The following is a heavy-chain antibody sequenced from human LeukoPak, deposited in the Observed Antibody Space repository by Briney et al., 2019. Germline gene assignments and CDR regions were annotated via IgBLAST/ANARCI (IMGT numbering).Heavy chain of an antibody. CDR1: GYTFTSYA. Sequence: ASVKVSCKASGYTFTSYAMHWVRQAPGQRLEWMGWINAGNGNTKYSQKFQGRVTITRDTSASTAYMELSSLRSEDTAVYYCARDRITMVRGAPHAFDIWGQGTVVTVSS. D-gene: IGHD3-10*01. V-gene: IGHV1-3*01. CDR3: ARDRITMVRGAPHAFDI. J-gene: IGHJ3*02. CDR2: INAGNGNT.